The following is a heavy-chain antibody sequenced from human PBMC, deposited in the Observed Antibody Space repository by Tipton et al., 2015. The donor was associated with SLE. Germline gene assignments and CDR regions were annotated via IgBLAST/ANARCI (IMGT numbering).Heavy chain of an antibody. Sequence: SLRLSCAASGFTFSDYYMSWIRQAPGKGLEWVSYISSSGSTIYYADSVKGRFTISRDNAKNSLYLQMNSLRAEDTAVYYCARDLYSNYDFFDYWGQGTLVTVSS. D-gene: IGHD4-11*01. CDR3: ARDLYSNYDFFDY. CDR2: ISSSGSTI. CDR1: GFTFSDYY. V-gene: IGHV3-11*01. J-gene: IGHJ4*02.